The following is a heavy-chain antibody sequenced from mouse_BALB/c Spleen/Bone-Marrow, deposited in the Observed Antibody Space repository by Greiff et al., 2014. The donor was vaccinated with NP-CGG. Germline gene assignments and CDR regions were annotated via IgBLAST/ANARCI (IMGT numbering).Heavy chain of an antibody. J-gene: IGHJ4*01. V-gene: IGHV5-15*02. CDR2: ISNLAYSI. Sequence: EVQLVESGGGLVQPGGSRKLSCAASGFTFSDYGMAWVRQAPGKGPEWVAFISNLAYSIYYADTVTGRFTISRENAKNTLYLEMSSLRSEDTAMYYCARGGKIYYAMDYWGQGTSVTISS. CDR3: ARGGKIYYAMDY. CDR1: GFTFSDYG.